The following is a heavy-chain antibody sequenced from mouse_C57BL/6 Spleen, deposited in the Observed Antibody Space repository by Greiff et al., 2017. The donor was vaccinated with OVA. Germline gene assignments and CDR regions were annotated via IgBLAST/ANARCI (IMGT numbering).Heavy chain of an antibody. CDR1: GFTFSDYG. V-gene: IGHV5-17*01. CDR2: ISSGSSTI. J-gene: IGHJ3*01. CDR3: ARNLLGFAY. Sequence: VQLKESGGGLVKPGGSLKLSCAASGFTFSDYGMHWVRQAPEKGLEWVVYISSGSSTIYYADTVKGRFTISRDNAKNTLFLQMTSLRSEDTAMYYCARNLLGFAYWGQGTLVTVSA. D-gene: IGHD2-1*01.